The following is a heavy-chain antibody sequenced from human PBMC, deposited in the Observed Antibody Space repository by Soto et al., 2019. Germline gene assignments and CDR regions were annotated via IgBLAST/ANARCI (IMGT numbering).Heavy chain of an antibody. CDR3: ARWAYSSAFDP. V-gene: IGHV4-39*01. CDR1: GGSISSSSYY. Sequence: SETLSLTCTVSGGSISSSSYYWGWIRQPPGKGLEWIGSIYYSGSTYYNPSLKSRVTISVDTSKNQFSLKLSSVTAADTAVYYCARWAYSSAFDPWGQGTLVTVSS. D-gene: IGHD6-25*01. CDR2: IYYSGST. J-gene: IGHJ5*02.